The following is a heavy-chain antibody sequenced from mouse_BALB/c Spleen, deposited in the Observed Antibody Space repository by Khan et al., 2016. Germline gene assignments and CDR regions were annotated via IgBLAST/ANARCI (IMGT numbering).Heavy chain of an antibody. Sequence: QVQLKQSGAELMKPGASVKISCKAPGYTFSSYWIEWVKQRPGHGLEWIGEILPGSGSTNYNEKFRGKATFTADTSSNTAYMQLSSLTSEDSAVHYCARTDRRGYFDYWGQGTTLTVSS. CDR3: ARTDRRGYFDY. V-gene: IGHV1-9*01. CDR2: ILPGSGST. CDR1: GYTFSSYW. J-gene: IGHJ2*01.